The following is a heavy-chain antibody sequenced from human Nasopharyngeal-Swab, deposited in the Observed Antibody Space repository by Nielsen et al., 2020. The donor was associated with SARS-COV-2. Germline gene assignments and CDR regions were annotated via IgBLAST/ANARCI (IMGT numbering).Heavy chain of an antibody. J-gene: IGHJ4*02. D-gene: IGHD3-22*01. V-gene: IGHV4-4*02. CDR3: ARETPDSSGFGY. CDR2: IYHSVST. CDR1: GGSISSSNW. Sequence: SETLSLTCAVSGGSISSSNWWSWASQPPGKGLEWIGEIYHSVSTNYKPSLKSRVTISVDKSKNQFSLKLSSVTAADTAVYYCARETPDSSGFGYWGQGTLVTVSS.